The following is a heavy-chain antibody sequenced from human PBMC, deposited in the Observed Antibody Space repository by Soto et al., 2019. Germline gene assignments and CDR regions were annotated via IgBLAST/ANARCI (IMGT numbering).Heavy chain of an antibody. D-gene: IGHD6-19*01. V-gene: IGHV3-23*01. Sequence: EVQLLESGGGLVQPGGSLRLSCAASGFTFSSYAMSWVRQAPGKGLEWVSAISGSGGSTHYVDSVKGRFTISRDNSKNTLYLQMNSLRAEDTAAYFCAKRVAATTSYGMDVWGQGTTVTVSS. CDR1: GFTFSSYA. CDR3: AKRVAATTSYGMDV. CDR2: ISGSGGST. J-gene: IGHJ6*02.